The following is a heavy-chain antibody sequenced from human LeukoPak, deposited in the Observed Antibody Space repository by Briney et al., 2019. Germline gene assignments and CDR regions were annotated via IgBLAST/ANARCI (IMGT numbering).Heavy chain of an antibody. J-gene: IGHJ6*02. D-gene: IGHD2-15*01. CDR3: ARGYCSGGSCYPRGYYYGMDV. Sequence: SETLSLTCTVSGGSISSYYWSWIRQPPGKGLEWIGSIYYSGSTYYNPSLKSRVTISVDTSKNQFSLKLSSVTAADTAVYYCARGYCSGGSCYPRGYYYGMDVWGQGTTVTVSS. CDR1: GGSISSYY. CDR2: IYYSGST. V-gene: IGHV4-59*01.